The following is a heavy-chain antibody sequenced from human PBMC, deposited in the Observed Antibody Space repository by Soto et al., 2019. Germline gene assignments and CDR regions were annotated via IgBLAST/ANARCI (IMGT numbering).Heavy chain of an antibody. CDR3: ARVYSSSWSGGFYYYYYGMDV. D-gene: IGHD6-13*01. V-gene: IGHV3-7*03. J-gene: IGHJ6*02. CDR2: IKQDGSEK. CDR1: GFTFSSYW. Sequence: GGSLRLSCAASGFTFSSYWMSWVRQAPGKGLEWVANIKQDGSEKYYVDSVKGRFTISRGNAKNSLYLQMNSLRAEDMAVYYCARVYSSSWSGGFYYYYYGMDVWGQGTTVTVSS.